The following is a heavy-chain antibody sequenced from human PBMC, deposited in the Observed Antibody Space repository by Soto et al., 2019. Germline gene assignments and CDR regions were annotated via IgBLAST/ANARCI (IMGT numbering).Heavy chain of an antibody. D-gene: IGHD3-3*01. CDR2: ISGSGGST. Sequence: GSLRLSCAASGFTFSSYAMSWVRQAPGKGLEWVSAISGSGGSTYYADSVKGRFTISRDNSKNTLYLQMNSLRAEDTAVYYCAKDTAMEWRSNWFDPWGQGTLVTVSS. CDR3: AKDTAMEWRSNWFDP. V-gene: IGHV3-23*01. CDR1: GFTFSSYA. J-gene: IGHJ5*02.